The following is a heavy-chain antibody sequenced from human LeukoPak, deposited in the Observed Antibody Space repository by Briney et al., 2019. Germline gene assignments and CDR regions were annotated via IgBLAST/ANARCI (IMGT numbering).Heavy chain of an antibody. D-gene: IGHD3-22*01. Sequence: PGGSLRLSCAASGFTFNNHALSWVRQAPGKGLEWVSGLSGSGANTHYADSVKGRFTISRDNSKNTLYLQMNSLRAEDTGVYYCARHSSGNLQPFDCWGQGTLATVSS. CDR2: LSGSGANT. V-gene: IGHV3-23*01. CDR3: ARHSSGNLQPFDC. J-gene: IGHJ4*02. CDR1: GFTFNNHA.